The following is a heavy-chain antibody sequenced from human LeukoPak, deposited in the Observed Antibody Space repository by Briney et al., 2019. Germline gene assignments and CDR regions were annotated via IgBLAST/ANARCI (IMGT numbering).Heavy chain of an antibody. Sequence: GASVKVSCRASGYTFSSYGISWVRQAPGQGLERMGWISPYNGDTNYAQKYQGRITMTTDTSTNTAYMELRSLRSDDTAVYHCARDLRVPARSGVDVWGKGTTVTVSS. D-gene: IGHD2-2*01. CDR3: ARDLRVPARSGVDV. CDR1: GYTFSSYG. CDR2: ISPYNGDT. V-gene: IGHV1-18*04. J-gene: IGHJ6*04.